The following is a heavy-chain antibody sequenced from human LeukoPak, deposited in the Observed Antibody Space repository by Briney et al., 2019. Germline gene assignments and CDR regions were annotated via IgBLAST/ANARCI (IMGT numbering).Heavy chain of an antibody. CDR3: ARQGPKVGATRYYYYYMDV. J-gene: IGHJ6*03. CDR1: GGSISSYY. D-gene: IGHD1-26*01. CDR2: IYTSGST. V-gene: IGHV4-4*09. Sequence: PSETLSLTCTASGGSISSYYWSWIRQPPGKGLEWIGYIYTSGSTNYNASLKSRVTISVDTSKNQFSLELSSVTAADTAVYYCARQGPKVGATRYYYYYMDVWGKGTTVTVSS.